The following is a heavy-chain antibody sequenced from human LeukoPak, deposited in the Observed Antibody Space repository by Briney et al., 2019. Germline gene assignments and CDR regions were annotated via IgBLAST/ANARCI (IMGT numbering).Heavy chain of an antibody. V-gene: IGHV3-23*01. Sequence: GGSQSLLCAVSVHTYSIFDVHWAPDAPGRGRVCVSDKRCRGDSTHYPDSVKGRFTILRDSSRNTLYLQMNSLRAEGTAVYYCAKATDPQWVRMSFESWGQGTLVIVSS. CDR1: VHTYSIFD. CDR2: KRCRGDST. J-gene: IGHJ4*02. D-gene: IGHD5-12*01. CDR3: AKATDPQWVRMSFES.